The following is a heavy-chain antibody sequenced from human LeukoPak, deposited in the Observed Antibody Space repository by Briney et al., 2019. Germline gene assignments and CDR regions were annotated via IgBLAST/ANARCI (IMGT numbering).Heavy chain of an antibody. CDR2: ISSSSYYI. J-gene: IGHJ4*02. CDR3: ARDEAYYYDSSGYYRPYYFDY. V-gene: IGHV3-21*01. Sequence: PGGSLRLSCTASGFTFSTYTMNWVRQAPGKGLEWVSSISSSSYYIYYADSVKGRFTISRDNAKNSLYLQMNSLRAEDTAVYYCARDEAYYYDSSGYYRPYYFDYWGQGTLVTVSS. CDR1: GFTFSTYT. D-gene: IGHD3-22*01.